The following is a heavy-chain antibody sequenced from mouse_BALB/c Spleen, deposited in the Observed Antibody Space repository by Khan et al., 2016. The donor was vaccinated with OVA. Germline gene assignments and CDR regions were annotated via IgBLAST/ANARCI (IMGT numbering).Heavy chain of an antibody. D-gene: IGHD2-10*01. CDR3: ARPPYYSCTLDY. CDR1: GYTCTNYG. Sequence: QPHFVLLGPELKKPGETVKISCKASGYTCTNYGMNWVKHSPGKALKWMGWIHTYTGEPTYADDFKGRFACSLETSASTAYLQINNLTNEDTATYFGARPPYYSCTLDYWGQGTSVTVSS. V-gene: IGHV9-3-1*01. CDR2: IHTYTGEP. J-gene: IGHJ4*01.